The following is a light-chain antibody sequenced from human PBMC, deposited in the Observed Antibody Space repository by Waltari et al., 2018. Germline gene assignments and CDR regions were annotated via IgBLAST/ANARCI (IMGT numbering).Light chain of an antibody. CDR3: GTWDSSLSGAV. CDR1: SSNIGNHY. J-gene: IGLJ7*01. Sequence: QSVLTQPPSVSAAPGQRVTISCSGGSSNIGNHYVSWSRQFPGTAPKLLIYEDSERPSGIPGRFSGSKSGTSATLDITGLQAGDEADYYCGTWDSSLSGAVFGGGTHLTVL. V-gene: IGLV1-51*02. CDR2: EDS.